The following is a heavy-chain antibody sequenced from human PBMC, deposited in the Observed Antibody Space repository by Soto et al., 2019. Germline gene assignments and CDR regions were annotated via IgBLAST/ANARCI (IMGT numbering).Heavy chain of an antibody. J-gene: IGHJ4*02. Sequence: SETLSLTCAVYGGSFSDYSWTWIRQPPGKGLEWIGEINHSGSTYYNPSLKSRLTISVDTSKNQFSLKLSSVTAADTAVYYCASSRYGYTFYDYWGQGTLVTAPQ. V-gene: IGHV4-34*01. CDR1: GGSFSDYS. D-gene: IGHD5-18*01. CDR2: INHSGST. CDR3: ASSRYGYTFYDY.